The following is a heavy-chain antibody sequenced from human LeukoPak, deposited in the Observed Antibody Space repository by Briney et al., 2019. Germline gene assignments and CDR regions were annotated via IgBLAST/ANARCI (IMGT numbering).Heavy chain of an antibody. CDR1: GFTFSDYY. CDR2: ISSSGSTI. Sequence: FLRLSCAASGFTFSDYYMCWIRHAPGEGLEWVSYISSSGSTIYYADSVEGRFTIPRDNAKNSLYLQMNSLRAEDTAVYYCARGIYPISAAFDIWGQGTMVTVSS. V-gene: IGHV3-11*01. J-gene: IGHJ3*02. CDR3: ARGIYPISAAFDI. D-gene: IGHD3-16*02.